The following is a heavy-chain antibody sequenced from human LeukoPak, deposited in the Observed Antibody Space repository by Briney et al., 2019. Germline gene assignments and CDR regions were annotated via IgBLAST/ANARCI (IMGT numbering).Heavy chain of an antibody. CDR3: TKGGGPLLRNFDWLFDN. CDR1: GFTVSGNY. V-gene: IGHV3-9*01. J-gene: IGHJ4*02. CDR2: ITWQSGIM. Sequence: GGSLRLSCAASGFTVSGNYMSWVRQAPGKGLEWVSGITWQSGIMAYADSVKGRFTISRDNAKNSLYLQMNSLRTEDTAWYYRTKGGGPLLRNFDWLFDNWGPGTLVTVSS. D-gene: IGHD3-9*01.